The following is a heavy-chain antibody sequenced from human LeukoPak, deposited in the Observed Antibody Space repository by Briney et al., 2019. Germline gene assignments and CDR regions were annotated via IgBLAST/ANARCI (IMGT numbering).Heavy chain of an antibody. V-gene: IGHV3-53*01. CDR3: ARLGYCSSTSCYRSYYYGMDV. J-gene: IGHJ6*02. CDR1: GFTVSSNY. Sequence: GGSLRLSCAASGFTVSSNYMSWVRQAPGKGLEWVSVIYSGGSTYYADSVKGRFTISRDNSKNTLYLQMNSLRAGDTAVYYCARLGYCSSTSCYRSYYYGMDVWGQGTTVTVSS. D-gene: IGHD2-2*01. CDR2: IYSGGST.